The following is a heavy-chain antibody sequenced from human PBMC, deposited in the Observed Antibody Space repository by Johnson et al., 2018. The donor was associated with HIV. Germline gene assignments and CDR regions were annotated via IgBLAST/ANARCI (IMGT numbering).Heavy chain of an antibody. CDR3: ARAVVVAATNAFDI. Sequence: VQLVESGGGLVQPGGSLRLSCAASGFTVSSNYMSWVRQAPGKGLEWVSVIYIGGSTYYADSVKGRFTISRDNSKNTLYLQMNSLRAEDTAVYYCARAVVVAATNAFDIWGQGTMVTVSS. CDR2: IYIGGST. J-gene: IGHJ3*02. CDR1: GFTVSSNY. D-gene: IGHD2-15*01. V-gene: IGHV3-66*02.